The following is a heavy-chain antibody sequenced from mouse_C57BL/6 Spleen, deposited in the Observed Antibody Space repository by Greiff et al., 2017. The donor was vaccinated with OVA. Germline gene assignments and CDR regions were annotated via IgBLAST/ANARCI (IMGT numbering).Heavy chain of an antibody. J-gene: IGHJ2*01. V-gene: IGHV5-6*02. CDR1: GFTFSSYG. Sequence: DVMLVESGGDLVKPGGSLKLSCAASGFTFSSYGMSWVRQTPDKRLEWVATISSGGSYTYYPDSVKGRFTISRDNAKNTLYLQMSSLKSEDTAMYYCARGDSNYDYWGQGTTLTVSS. D-gene: IGHD2-5*01. CDR2: ISSGGSYT. CDR3: ARGDSNYDY.